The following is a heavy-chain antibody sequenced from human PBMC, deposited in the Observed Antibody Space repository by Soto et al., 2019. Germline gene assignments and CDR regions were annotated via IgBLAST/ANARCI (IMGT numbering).Heavy chain of an antibody. Sequence: QVQLVQSGAEVKKPAASVKVSCKASGYTFTNYAFSWVRQAPGQGLEWMGWISAYNGNTNYPQKLQGRVTMTTDTSPSTAYMELGSLRSDDTAVYYCARDLAAAGPFDCWGQGTLVTVSS. J-gene: IGHJ4*02. D-gene: IGHD6-13*01. CDR3: ARDLAAAGPFDC. CDR1: GYTFTNYA. CDR2: ISAYNGNT. V-gene: IGHV1-18*01.